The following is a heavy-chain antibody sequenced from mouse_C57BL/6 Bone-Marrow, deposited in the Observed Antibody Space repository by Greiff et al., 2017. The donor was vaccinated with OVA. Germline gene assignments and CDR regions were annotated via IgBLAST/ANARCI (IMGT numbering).Heavy chain of an antibody. CDR1: GYTFTDYY. Sequence: EVQLKQSGPVLVKPGASVKMSCKASGYTFTDYYMNWVKQSHGKSLEWIGVINPYNGGTSYNQKFKGKATLTVDKSSSTAYMELNSLTSEDSAVYYCARPYYGSNFYFDYWGKGTTLTVSS. CDR2: INPYNGGT. D-gene: IGHD1-1*01. J-gene: IGHJ2*01. V-gene: IGHV1-19*01. CDR3: ARPYYGSNFYFDY.